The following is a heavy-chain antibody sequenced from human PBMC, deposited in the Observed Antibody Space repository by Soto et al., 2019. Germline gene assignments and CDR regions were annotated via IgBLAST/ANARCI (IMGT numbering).Heavy chain of an antibody. CDR3: ARVSSSGSSQRYFDY. Sequence: ETLSLTCTGSGASITSNSYFWAWIRQPPGKGLEWIGSIYYSGTTYYNPSLKSRVTISVDTSKNQFSLKLSSVTAADTAVYYCARVSSSGSSQRYFDYWGQGTLVTVSS. J-gene: IGHJ4*02. CDR1: GASITSNSYF. V-gene: IGHV4-39*07. D-gene: IGHD3-22*01. CDR2: IYYSGTT.